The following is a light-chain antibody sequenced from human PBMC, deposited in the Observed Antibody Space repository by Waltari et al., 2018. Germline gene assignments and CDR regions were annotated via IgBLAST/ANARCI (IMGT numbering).Light chain of an antibody. CDR1: EGISSW. CDR3: QQYDDLPYS. Sequence: DIQMTQSPSSLSASVGDKVTISCHASEGISSWLAWYQQRPGKAPKPLIFAASSLQSVVPSRFSGSGSGTDYTLTITGLQPEDVGIYYCQQYDDLPYSFGQGTTVEIK. J-gene: IGKJ2*03. V-gene: IGKV1D-16*01. CDR2: AAS.